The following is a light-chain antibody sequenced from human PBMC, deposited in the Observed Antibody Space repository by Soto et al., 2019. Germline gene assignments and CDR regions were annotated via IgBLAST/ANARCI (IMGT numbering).Light chain of an antibody. J-gene: IGKJ1*01. CDR3: QQYKHNLYLWT. CDR1: QSINSW. Sequence: DILMTQSPSTLSASVGDRVTITCRASQSINSWLAWFQQKPGKAPKLLIYKASSLESGVPSRFSGSGSETEFTLTISSLQPDDFATYFCQQYKHNLYLWTFGQGTNVEI. V-gene: IGKV1-5*03. CDR2: KAS.